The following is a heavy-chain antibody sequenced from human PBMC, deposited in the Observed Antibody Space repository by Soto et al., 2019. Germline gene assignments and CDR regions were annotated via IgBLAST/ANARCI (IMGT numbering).Heavy chain of an antibody. CDR1: GYTFTSYY. D-gene: IGHD6-19*01. J-gene: IGHJ4*02. CDR2: ISPNGGNT. V-gene: IGHV1-46*01. CDR3: ARDIAVATYYFDY. Sequence: SVKVSCKASGYTFTSYYMHWVRQATGQGLEWMGMISPNGGNTSYAQKFQGRVTMTRDTSTSTAYMELSSLRSEDTAVYYCARDIAVATYYFDYWGQGTLVTVS.